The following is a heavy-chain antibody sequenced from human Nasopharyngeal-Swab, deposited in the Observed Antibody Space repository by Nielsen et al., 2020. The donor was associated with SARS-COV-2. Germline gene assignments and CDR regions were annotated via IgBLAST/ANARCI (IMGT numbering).Heavy chain of an antibody. J-gene: IGHJ1*01. CDR1: GLTVSSTY. CDR2: TEIGGTT. CDR3: ARDLGGGYCTTTNCPGS. V-gene: IGHV3-53*01. D-gene: IGHD2-2*01. Sequence: GSLRLSCAVSGLTVSSTYMSWVRQAPGKGLEWVSATEIGGTTHYADSVKGRFSISRDSSTNTLYLQMNNVRAEDTAVYYCARDLGGGYCTTTNCPGSWGQGTLVTVSS.